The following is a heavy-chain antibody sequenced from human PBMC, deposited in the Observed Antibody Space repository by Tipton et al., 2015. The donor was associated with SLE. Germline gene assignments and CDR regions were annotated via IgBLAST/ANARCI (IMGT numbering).Heavy chain of an antibody. D-gene: IGHD3-22*01. J-gene: IGHJ4*02. Sequence: TLSLTCTVYGVFFSGYSWGWIRQPPGKGLEWIGEINHSGSTNYNPSLKSRVTISADTSKNQFSLKLSSVTAADTAVYYCARDEYRYDTTGYHLLGHFDFWGQGTLVTVSS. CDR2: INHSGST. CDR1: GVFFSGYS. CDR3: ARDEYRYDTTGYHLLGHFDF. V-gene: IGHV4-34*01.